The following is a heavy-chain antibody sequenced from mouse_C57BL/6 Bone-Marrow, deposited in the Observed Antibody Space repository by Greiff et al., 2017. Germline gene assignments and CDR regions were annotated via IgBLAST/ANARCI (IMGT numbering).Heavy chain of an antibody. V-gene: IGHV1-50*01. J-gene: IGHJ3*01. CDR3: AGYGFAY. CDR1: GYTFTSYW. Sequence: QVQLQQPGAELVKPGASVKLSCKASGYTFTSYWMQWVKERPGQGIEWIGEIDPSDSYMNYNQKFKGKATLTVDTSSSTAYMQLSSLTSEDSAVYYCAGYGFAYWGQGTLVTVSA. D-gene: IGHD2-2*01. CDR2: IDPSDSYM.